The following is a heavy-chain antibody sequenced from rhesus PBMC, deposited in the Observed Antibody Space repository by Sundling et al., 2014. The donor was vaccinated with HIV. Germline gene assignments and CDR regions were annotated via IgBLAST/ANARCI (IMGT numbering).Heavy chain of an antibody. CDR3: AMGGTYYSDSGRLDY. V-gene: IGHV4-147*01. D-gene: IGHD3-28*01. J-gene: IGHJ4*01. CDR1: GGSISSNY. CDR2: INGNSGTT. Sequence: QVQLQESGPGLVKPSETLSVACAVYGGSISSNYWSWIRQAPGKRLEWIGEINGNSGTTNYNPSLESRVTISRDTSKNQFSLKLSSVTAADTAVYYCAMGGTYYSDSGRLDYWGQGVLVTVSS.